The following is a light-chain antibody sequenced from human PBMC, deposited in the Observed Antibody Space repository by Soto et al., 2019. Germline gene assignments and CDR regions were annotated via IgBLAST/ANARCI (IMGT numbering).Light chain of an antibody. V-gene: IGKV1-39*01. J-gene: IGKJ1*01. CDR1: QSISNH. CDR2: AAS. CDR3: QQSYSSPPT. Sequence: DIPITESPSSLTASVQDRVIITCRASQSISNHLNWYQQKPGKAPKLLIFAASSLQSGVPSRFSGSRSGPDFTLTISSLQPEDFATYYCQQSYSSPPTFGQASKVDIK.